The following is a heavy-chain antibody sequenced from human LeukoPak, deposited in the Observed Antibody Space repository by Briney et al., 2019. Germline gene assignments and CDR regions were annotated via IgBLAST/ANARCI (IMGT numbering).Heavy chain of an antibody. CDR3: AKDMPPHYYYGSGSRPPRYYYYGMDV. CDR1: GFTFDDYA. D-gene: IGHD3-10*01. CDR2: ISGDGGST. J-gene: IGHJ6*02. V-gene: IGHV3-43*02. Sequence: GGSLRLPCAASGFTFDDYAMHWVRQAPGKGLEWVSLISGDGGSTYYADSVKGRFTISRDNSKNSLYLQMNSLRTEDTALYYCAKDMPPHYYYGSGSRPPRYYYYGMDVWGQGTTVTVSS.